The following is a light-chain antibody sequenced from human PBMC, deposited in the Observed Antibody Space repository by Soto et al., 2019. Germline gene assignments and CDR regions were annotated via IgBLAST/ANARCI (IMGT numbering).Light chain of an antibody. V-gene: IGLV1-44*01. CDR1: SSNIGSHS. Sequence: QSVLTQPPSASGTPGQRVTISCSGSSSNIGSHSVNWYQQLPGTAPKLLIYSNNQRPSGVPGRFAGSKSGTSVSLAISGLQSEDEADYYCAAWDDSLNSVVLGGGTKLTVL. CDR2: SNN. CDR3: AAWDDSLNSVV. J-gene: IGLJ2*01.